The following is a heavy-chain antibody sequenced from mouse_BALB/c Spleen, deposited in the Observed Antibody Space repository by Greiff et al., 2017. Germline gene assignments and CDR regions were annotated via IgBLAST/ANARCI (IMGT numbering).Heavy chain of an antibody. CDR2: IWRGGST. V-gene: IGHV2-5-1*01. CDR1: GFSLSSYG. J-gene: IGHJ4*01. D-gene: IGHD6-1*01. Sequence: QVQLQQSGPSLVQPSQSLSITCTVSGFSLSSYGVHWVRPSPGKGLEWLGVIWRGGSTDYNAAFMSRLSITKDNSKSQVFFKMNSLQADDTAIYYCANQPETDYAMDYWGQGTSVTVTS. CDR3: ANQPETDYAMDY.